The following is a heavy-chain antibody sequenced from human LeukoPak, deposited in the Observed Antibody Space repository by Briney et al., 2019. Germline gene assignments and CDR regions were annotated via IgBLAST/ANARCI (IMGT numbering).Heavy chain of an antibody. CDR3: ARRGYSSGWSVGF. D-gene: IGHD6-19*01. J-gene: IGHJ4*02. Sequence: GGSLRLSCAASGFTFSSFGMSWVRQAPGKGLEWVSSIDYSGGSSYYADSVKGRFTISRDNSKNTLYLQMNSLRAEDTAVYYCARRGYSSGWSVGFWGQGTLVTVSS. CDR1: GFTFSSFG. V-gene: IGHV3-23*01. CDR2: IDYSGGSS.